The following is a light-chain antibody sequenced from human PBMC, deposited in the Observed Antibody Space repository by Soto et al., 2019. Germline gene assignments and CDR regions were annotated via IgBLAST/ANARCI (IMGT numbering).Light chain of an antibody. Sequence: DIQMTQSPSTLSASVGDRATITCRASQSIGAWLAWYQQKPGKAPKLLIYDASSLESGVPSRFSDSGYGTEFTLTISSLQPDDFASYYCQQYNSYSYTFGQGTRLEIK. J-gene: IGKJ2*01. V-gene: IGKV1-5*01. CDR1: QSIGAW. CDR3: QQYNSYSYT. CDR2: DAS.